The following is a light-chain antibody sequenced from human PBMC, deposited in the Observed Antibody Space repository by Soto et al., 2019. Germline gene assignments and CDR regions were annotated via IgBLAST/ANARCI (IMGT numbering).Light chain of an antibody. CDR3: QMYYSAVFT. J-gene: IGKJ3*01. V-gene: IGKV1-27*01. Sequence: DIQMTQSPSTLSASVGDRVTITCQASQDISNYLAWYQQRPGQVPKLLIYHASTLQSGVPSRFSGSGSGTDFTLTIYSLQPEDVATYYCQMYYSAVFTFGPGTKVDIK. CDR1: QDISNY. CDR2: HAS.